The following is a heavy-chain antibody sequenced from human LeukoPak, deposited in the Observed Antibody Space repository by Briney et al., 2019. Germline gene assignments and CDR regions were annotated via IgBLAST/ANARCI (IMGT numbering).Heavy chain of an antibody. CDR3: ARVAPHRRLSSGWHYFDY. V-gene: IGHV1-18*01. CDR1: GYIFSNYG. CDR2: ISGYNGNT. J-gene: IGHJ4*02. Sequence: ASVKVSCKASGYIFSNYGITWVRQAPGQGLEWMGWISGYNGNTKYAQKLQGRVTMTTDTSTSTAYMELRSLRPDDTAVYYCARVAPHRRLSSGWHYFDYWGQGTLVTVSS. D-gene: IGHD6-19*01.